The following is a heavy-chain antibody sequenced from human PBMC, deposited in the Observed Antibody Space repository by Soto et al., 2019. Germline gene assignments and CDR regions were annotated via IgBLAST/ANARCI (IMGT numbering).Heavy chain of an antibody. D-gene: IGHD1-26*01. J-gene: IGHJ3*02. Sequence: PSETLSLTCVVSGDSISSTHWWTWVRQTPGKGLEWIGEIYHTGSTKYNPSLKNRVTISVDKSNNEFSLNLKSVTAADTAVYYCARHARPPGWELLVGDDAFDIWGQGTMVTVSS. CDR2: IYHTGST. CDR1: GDSISSTHW. CDR3: ARHARPPGWELLVGDDAFDI. V-gene: IGHV4-4*02.